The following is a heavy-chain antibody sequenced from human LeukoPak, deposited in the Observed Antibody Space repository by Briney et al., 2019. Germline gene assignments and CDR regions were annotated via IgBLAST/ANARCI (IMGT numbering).Heavy chain of an antibody. J-gene: IGHJ5*02. CDR1: GLTFSSDW. CDR3: TRVSAWDKGFGIGPNGARWFYT. D-gene: IGHD2-15*01. Sequence: RGSPRLSCAASGLTFSSDWMSWVRQPPGQGLEWVATIKQDARVENYVYSVNGRFTISRDNAKNSLILKLDSLRAEDTAVYYGTRVSAWDKGFGIGPNGARWFYTWGQGTLVTASS. V-gene: IGHV3-7*01. CDR2: IKQDARVE.